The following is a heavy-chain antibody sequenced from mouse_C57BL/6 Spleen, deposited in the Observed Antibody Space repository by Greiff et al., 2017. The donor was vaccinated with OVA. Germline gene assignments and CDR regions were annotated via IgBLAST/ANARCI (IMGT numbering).Heavy chain of an antibody. CDR3: ARPPMVTTGRGPTYYAMDY. CDR2: IYPGSGST. V-gene: IGHV1-55*01. D-gene: IGHD2-2*01. J-gene: IGHJ4*01. Sequence: VQLQQPGAELVKPGASVKMSCKASGYTFTSYWITWVKRRPGQGLEWIGDIYPGSGSTNYNEKFKSKATLTVDTSSSTAYMQLSSLTSEDSAVYYCARPPMVTTGRGPTYYAMDYWGQGTSGTVSS. CDR1: GYTFTSYW.